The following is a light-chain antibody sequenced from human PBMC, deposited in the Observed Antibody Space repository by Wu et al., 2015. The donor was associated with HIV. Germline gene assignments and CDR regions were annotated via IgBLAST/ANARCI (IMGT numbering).Light chain of an antibody. CDR1: QSVGSTH. CDR3: QHYGSSPPYS. CDR2: DVS. J-gene: IGKJ2*03. Sequence: EIVLTQSPGTLSLSPGERATLSCRASQSVGSTHLAWFQQKPGQAPRLLIYDVSSRATGIPDRFAGSGSGTDFTLTISRLEPEDFAVYYCQHYGSSPPYSFGQGTKAGDQ. V-gene: IGKV3-20*01.